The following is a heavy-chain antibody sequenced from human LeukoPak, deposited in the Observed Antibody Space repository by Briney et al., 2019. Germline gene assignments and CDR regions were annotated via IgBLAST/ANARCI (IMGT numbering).Heavy chain of an antibody. Sequence: ASVKVSCKASGYTFTSYDINWVRQATGQGLEWMGWMNPNSGNTGYAQKFQGRVTITRNTSISTAYMELSSLRSEDTAVYYCARGNEVGVVAATIIYYFDYWGQGTLVTVSS. D-gene: IGHD2-15*01. V-gene: IGHV1-8*03. J-gene: IGHJ4*02. CDR1: GYTFTSYD. CDR2: MNPNSGNT. CDR3: ARGNEVGVVAATIIYYFDY.